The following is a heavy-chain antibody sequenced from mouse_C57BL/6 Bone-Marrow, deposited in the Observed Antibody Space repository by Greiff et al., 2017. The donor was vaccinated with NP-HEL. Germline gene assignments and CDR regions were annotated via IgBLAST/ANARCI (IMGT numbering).Heavy chain of an antibody. J-gene: IGHJ4*01. V-gene: IGHV1-55*01. Sequence: QVHVKQPGAELVKPGASVKMSCKASGYTFTSYWITWVKQRPGQGLEWIGDIYPGSGSTNYNEKFKSKATLTVDTSSSTAYMQLSSLTSEDSAVYYCARWGGYAMDYWGQGTSVTVSS. CDR2: IYPGSGST. CDR3: ARWGGYAMDY. CDR1: GYTFTSYW.